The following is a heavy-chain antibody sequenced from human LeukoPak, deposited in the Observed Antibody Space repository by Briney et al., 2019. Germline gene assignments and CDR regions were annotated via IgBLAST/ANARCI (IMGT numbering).Heavy chain of an antibody. Sequence: GGSLRLSCAASGFIFSNDAMHWVRQAPGKGLEWVAFIWFDGSNKHYADSVKGRFTISRDNSEDTLYLQMNSLRAEDTAVYYCAKEGEKYQLLYLDYWGQGTLVTVSS. CDR3: AKEGEKYQLLYLDY. CDR2: IWFDGSNK. D-gene: IGHD2-2*01. V-gene: IGHV3-30*02. CDR1: GFIFSNDA. J-gene: IGHJ4*02.